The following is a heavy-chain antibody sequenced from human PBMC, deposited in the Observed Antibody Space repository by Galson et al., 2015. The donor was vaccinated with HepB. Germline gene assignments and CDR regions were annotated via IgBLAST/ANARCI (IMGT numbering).Heavy chain of an antibody. CDR2: IWYDGSNK. CDR3: ARENDILTGYYSWSGMDV. Sequence: SLRLSCAASGFTFSSYGMHWVRQAPGKGLEWVAVIWYDGSNKYYADSVKGRFTISRDNSKNTLYLQMNSLRAEDTAVYYCARENDILTGYYSWSGMDVWGQGTTVTVSS. CDR1: GFTFSSYG. V-gene: IGHV3-33*01. J-gene: IGHJ6*02. D-gene: IGHD3-9*01.